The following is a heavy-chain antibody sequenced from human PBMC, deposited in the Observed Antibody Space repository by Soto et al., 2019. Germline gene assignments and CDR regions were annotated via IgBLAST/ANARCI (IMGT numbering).Heavy chain of an antibody. CDR3: ARDGGSGTPVAGYQDRNMYFGMDV. CDR1: GFTVSGNS. V-gene: IGHV3-53*01. D-gene: IGHD6-19*01. CDR2: IFIDGST. J-gene: IGHJ6*02. Sequence: EVQLLDSGGDLIQPGGSLRLSCGASGFTVSGNSLSWVRQAPGKGLEWVSYIFIDGSTYYADSVRGRFTISRDNSKNTLYLQMNNLRAEDTAVYYCARDGGSGTPVAGYQDRNMYFGMDVWGQGTTVIVSS.